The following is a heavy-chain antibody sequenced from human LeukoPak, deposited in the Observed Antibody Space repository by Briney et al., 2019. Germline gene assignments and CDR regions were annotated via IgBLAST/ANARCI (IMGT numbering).Heavy chain of an antibody. D-gene: IGHD3-16*01. CDR1: GFTFSTYN. V-gene: IGHV3-23*01. CDR2: ISGSGGST. CDR3: AKTLRFHYYYYYYMDV. Sequence: QSGGSLRLSCAASGFTFSTYNMNWVRQAPGKGLEWVSAISGSGGSTYYADSVKGRFTISRDNSKNTLYLQMNSLRAEDTAVYYCAKTLRFHYYYYYYMDVWGKGTTVTVSS. J-gene: IGHJ6*03.